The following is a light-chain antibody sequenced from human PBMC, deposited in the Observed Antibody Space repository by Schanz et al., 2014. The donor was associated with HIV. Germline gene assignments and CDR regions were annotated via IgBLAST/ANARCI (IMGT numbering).Light chain of an antibody. J-gene: IGLJ2*01. V-gene: IGLV1-51*01. CDR2: ANH. Sequence: QSVLTQPPSVSAALGQKVTIACSGSAFNIGQNFVPWYQHLPGTAPKLLIYANHERPSEIPDRFSASRTGTSATLAIIGLQSGDEAEYYCATWDATVSAVLFGGGTKLTVL. CDR3: ATWDATVSAVL. CDR1: AFNIGQNF.